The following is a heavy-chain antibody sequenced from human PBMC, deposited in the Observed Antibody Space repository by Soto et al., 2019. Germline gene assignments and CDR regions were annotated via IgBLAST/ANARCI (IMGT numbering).Heavy chain of an antibody. V-gene: IGHV1-69*13. CDR2: IIPIFGPA. J-gene: IGHJ5*02. CDR1: GGTFSSYA. Sequence: SGKVSCKASGGTFSSYAISRVLQAPGQGLEWMGGIIPIFGPANYAQKFQGRVTITADESTSTAYMELSSLRSEDTAVYYCARGGVIAAEKYNWFDPWGQGTLVTVSS. CDR3: ARGGVIAAEKYNWFDP. D-gene: IGHD6-13*01.